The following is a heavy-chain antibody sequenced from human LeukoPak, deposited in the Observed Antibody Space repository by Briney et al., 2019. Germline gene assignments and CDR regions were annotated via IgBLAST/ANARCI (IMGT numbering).Heavy chain of an antibody. CDR3: ARDTRRGSGSYFPGGY. J-gene: IGHJ4*02. D-gene: IGHD3-10*01. CDR2: ICAYNGNT. Sequence: ASVKVSCKASGYTFTSYGISWVRQAPGQGLEWMGWICAYNGNTNYAQKLKGRVTMTTDTSTSTAYMELRSLRSDDTAVYYCARDTRRGSGSYFPGGYWGQGTLVTVSS. V-gene: IGHV1-18*01. CDR1: GYTFTSYG.